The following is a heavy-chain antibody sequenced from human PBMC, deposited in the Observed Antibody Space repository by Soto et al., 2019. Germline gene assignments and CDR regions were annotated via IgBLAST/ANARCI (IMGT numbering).Heavy chain of an antibody. CDR1: GESFTSYW. CDR3: ASVPAYSSSSDEAY. D-gene: IGHD6-6*01. J-gene: IGHJ4*02. Sequence: GEAVKISCEGSGESFTSYWMGWVRQMPGKGLEWMGIIYPGDSDTRYSPSFQGQVTISADKSISTAYLQWSSLKASDTAMYYCASVPAYSSSSDEAYWGQGTLVTVSS. CDR2: IYPGDSDT. V-gene: IGHV5-51*01.